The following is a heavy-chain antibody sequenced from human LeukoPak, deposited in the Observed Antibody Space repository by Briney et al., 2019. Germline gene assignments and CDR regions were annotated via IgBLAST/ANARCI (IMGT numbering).Heavy chain of an antibody. CDR3: ARGGRDGYTLYPLDY. D-gene: IGHD5-24*01. CDR1: GGSISGYY. CDR2: INYSGST. J-gene: IGHJ4*02. Sequence: SETLSLTCTVSGGSISGYYWSWIRQPPGKGLEWIGHINYSGSTDYKPSLKSRVTISVDTSKNQFSLKLRSVTAADTAVYYCARGGRDGYTLYPLDYWGQGTLVTVSS. V-gene: IGHV4-59*08.